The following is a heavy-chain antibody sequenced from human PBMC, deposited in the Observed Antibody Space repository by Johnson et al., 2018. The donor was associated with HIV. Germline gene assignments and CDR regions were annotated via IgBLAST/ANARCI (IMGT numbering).Heavy chain of an antibody. CDR2: IGTAGDT. CDR1: GFSFSDYD. V-gene: IGHV3-13*01. Sequence: VQLVESGGVLVQPGRSLRPSCAASGFSFSDYDMHWVRQLTGKSLAWVSAIGTAGDTISPGYVKGRVPISRDNSKNTLYVQMNSLRAEDTAVYYCARDREQLVRYAFDIWGQGTMVTVSS. CDR3: ARDREQLVRYAFDI. J-gene: IGHJ3*02. D-gene: IGHD6-6*01.